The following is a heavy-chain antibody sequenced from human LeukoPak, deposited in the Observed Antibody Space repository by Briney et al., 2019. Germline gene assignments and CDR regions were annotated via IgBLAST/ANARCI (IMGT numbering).Heavy chain of an antibody. V-gene: IGHV3-23*01. CDR2: ISGSGGST. Sequence: GGSQRLSCAASGFTFSSYAMSWVRQAPGKGLEWVSAISGSGGSTYYAGSVKGRFTISRDNSKNMLYLQMNSLRAEDTAVYYCAKDLSYGGNPSWGQGTLVTVSS. CDR1: GFTFSSYA. J-gene: IGHJ4*02. CDR3: AKDLSYGGNPS. D-gene: IGHD4-23*01.